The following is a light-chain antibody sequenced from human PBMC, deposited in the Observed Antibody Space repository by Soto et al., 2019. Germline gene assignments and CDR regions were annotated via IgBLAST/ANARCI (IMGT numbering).Light chain of an antibody. CDR3: SSYAGSNNPYV. CDR1: SSDVGGYNY. CDR2: EVS. Sequence: QSVLTQPPSASGSPGQSVTISCTGTSSDVGGYNYVSWYQQYPGKAPKLMIYEVSKRPSGVPDRFSGSKSGNTASLTASGLQAEDEDDYYCSSYAGSNNPYVFGTGTKVTVL. V-gene: IGLV2-8*01. J-gene: IGLJ1*01.